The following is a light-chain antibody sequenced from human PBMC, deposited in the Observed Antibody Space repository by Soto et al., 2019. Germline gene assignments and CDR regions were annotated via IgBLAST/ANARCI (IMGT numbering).Light chain of an antibody. V-gene: IGKV1-39*01. CDR1: ERIGSN. CDR3: QQTFVIPQT. J-gene: IGKJ1*01. CDR2: TAS. Sequence: DIQLTQSPSSLSASVGDTVSITCRATERIGSNLCWYQQKPGKAPALLIYTASTLQTGVPSRFSGSGYATDFTLTISGLQPEDVATYFCQQTFVIPQTFGQGTKADVK.